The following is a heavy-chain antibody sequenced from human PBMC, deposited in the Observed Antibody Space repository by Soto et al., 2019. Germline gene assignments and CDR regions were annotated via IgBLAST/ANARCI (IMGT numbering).Heavy chain of an antibody. CDR3: ARESEDLTSSFDY. CDR2: ISSTTNYI. J-gene: IGHJ4*02. Sequence: PRGSLRLSCAASGFTFTRYSMNWVRQAPGKGLEWVSSISSTTNYIYYGDSMKGRFTISRDNAKNSLYLEMNSLRAEDTAVYYCARESEDLTSSFDYWGQGTLVTVSS. V-gene: IGHV3-21*06. CDR1: GFTFTRYS.